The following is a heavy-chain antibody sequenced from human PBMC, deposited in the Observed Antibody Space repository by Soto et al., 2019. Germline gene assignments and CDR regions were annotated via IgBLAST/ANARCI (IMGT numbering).Heavy chain of an antibody. CDR2: ISYDGSNK. J-gene: IGHJ4*02. CDR1: GFTFSSYG. V-gene: IGHV3-30*18. D-gene: IGHD2-21*01. CDR3: AKAPGAAYSNHSGY. Sequence: QVQLVESGGGVVQPGRSLRLSCAASGFTFSSYGMHWVRQAPGKRLEWVAVISYDGSNKYYADSVKGRFTISRDNSKNTLYLQMNSLRAEDTAVYYCAKAPGAAYSNHSGYWGQGTLVTVSS.